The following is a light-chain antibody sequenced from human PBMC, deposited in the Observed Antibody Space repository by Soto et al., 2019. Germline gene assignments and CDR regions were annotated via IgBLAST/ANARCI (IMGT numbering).Light chain of an antibody. CDR1: QSISSS. Sequence: DIVMTQSPATLSVSQGERATISCRASQSISSSLAWYQQNPGQAPRLLIYEASSMASGIPSRFSGSGSGTEFTLTISSLQPEVFAVYYCQQYNNCPYTFGQGTKLEIK. CDR2: EAS. J-gene: IGKJ2*01. CDR3: QQYNNCPYT. V-gene: IGKV3-15*01.